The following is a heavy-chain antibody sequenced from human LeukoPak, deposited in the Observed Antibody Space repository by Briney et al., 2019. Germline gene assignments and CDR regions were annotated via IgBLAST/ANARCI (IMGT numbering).Heavy chain of an antibody. V-gene: IGHV3-7*01. D-gene: IGHD5-24*01. Sequence: GGSLRLSCDVSGLILRSYWMSWVRQAPGKGPEWVANINQEGSEKYFEDSVKGRFTISRDNAKNSLHLQMNTLRAEDTAVYYWARERDGRFFDYWGQGTLVTVSS. J-gene: IGHJ4*02. CDR3: ARERDGRFFDY. CDR2: INQEGSEK. CDR1: GLILRSYW.